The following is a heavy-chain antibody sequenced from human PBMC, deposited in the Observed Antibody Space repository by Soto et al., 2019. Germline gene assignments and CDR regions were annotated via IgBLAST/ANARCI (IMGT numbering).Heavy chain of an antibody. CDR1: GGTFSNFD. J-gene: IGHJ5*02. D-gene: IGHD3-16*01. CDR3: ATMIRGLIHWLDP. V-gene: IGHV1-8*01. Sequence: QVQLVQSGAEVKRPGASVKVSCKASGGTFSNFDFNWVRQATGQGPEWMGWMYPNNGQTAYARTFQGRVTMTWNSSTSTAYMELSSLTSEDTAVYYCATMIRGLIHWLDPWGQGTLVTVSS. CDR2: MYPNNGQT.